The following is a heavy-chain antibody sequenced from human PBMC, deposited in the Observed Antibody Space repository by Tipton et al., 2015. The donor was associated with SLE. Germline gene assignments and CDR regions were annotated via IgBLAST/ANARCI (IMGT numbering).Heavy chain of an antibody. D-gene: IGHD6-13*01. CDR2: IYTSGST. CDR3: ARAGEGIAA. CDR1: GGSISSGGYS. Sequence: TLSLTCAVSGGSISSGGYSWSWIRQPPGKGLEWIGRIYTSGSTNYNPSLKSRVTISVDTSKNQFSLKLSSVTAADTAVYYCARAGEGIAAWGQGTLVTVSS. J-gene: IGHJ5*02. V-gene: IGHV4-61*02.